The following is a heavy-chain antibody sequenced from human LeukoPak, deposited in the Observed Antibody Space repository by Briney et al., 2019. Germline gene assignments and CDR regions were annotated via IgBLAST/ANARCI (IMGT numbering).Heavy chain of an antibody. CDR3: ARASDALNWYFDL. CDR1: GGSISSGDYY. CDR2: IYYSGST. V-gene: IGHV4-30-4*08. Sequence: SETLSLTCTVSGGSISSGDYYWSWIRQPPGKGLEWIGYIYYSGSTYYNPSLKSRVTISVDTSKSQFSLKLSSVTAAATAVYYCARASDALNWYFDLWGRGTLVTVSS. J-gene: IGHJ2*01. D-gene: IGHD4/OR15-4a*01.